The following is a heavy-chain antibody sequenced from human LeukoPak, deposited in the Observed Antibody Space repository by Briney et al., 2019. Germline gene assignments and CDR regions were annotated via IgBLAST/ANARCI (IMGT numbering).Heavy chain of an antibody. J-gene: IGHJ4*02. D-gene: IGHD4-17*01. CDR3: ARVYYGDYHFDY. CDR1: GYSISSGYS. CDR2: IFHSGST. Sequence: SETLSLTCAVSGYSISSGYSWGWIRQPPRKGLEWIGSIFHSGSTYYNPSLKSRVTISIDTSKNQFSLRLSSVTAVDTAVYYCARVYYGDYHFDYWGQGTLVTVSS. V-gene: IGHV4-38-2*01.